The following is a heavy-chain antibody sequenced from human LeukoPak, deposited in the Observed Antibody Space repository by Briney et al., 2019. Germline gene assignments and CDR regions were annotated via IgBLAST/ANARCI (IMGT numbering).Heavy chain of an antibody. CDR2: IYYSGST. CDR1: GGSISSYY. V-gene: IGHV4-59*08. CDR3: ARHTGQGYSSSWYYYYYGMDV. J-gene: IGHJ6*02. Sequence: SETLSLTCTVSGGSISSYYWSWIRQPPGKGLEWIGCIYYSGSTNYNPSLKSRVTISVDTSKNQFSLKLSSVTAADTAVYYCARHTGQGYSSSWYYYYYGMDVWGQGTTVTVSS. D-gene: IGHD6-13*01.